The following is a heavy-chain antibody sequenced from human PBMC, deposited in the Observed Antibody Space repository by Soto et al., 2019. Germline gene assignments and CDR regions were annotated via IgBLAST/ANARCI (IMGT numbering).Heavy chain of an antibody. CDR2: ISGSGGST. D-gene: IGHD6-13*01. CDR1: GFTFSSYA. J-gene: IGHJ6*02. Sequence: GGSLRLSCAASGFTFSSYAMSWVRQAPGKGLEWVSAISGSGGSTYYADSVKGRFTISRDNSKNTLYLQMNSLRAEDTAVYYCAKGGEEQQLGSMDVWGQGTTVTVSS. CDR3: AKGGEEQQLGSMDV. V-gene: IGHV3-23*01.